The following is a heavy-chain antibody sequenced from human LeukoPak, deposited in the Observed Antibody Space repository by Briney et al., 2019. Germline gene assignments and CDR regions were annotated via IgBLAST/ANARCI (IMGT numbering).Heavy chain of an antibody. CDR1: GGSFSGYY. Sequence: SETLSLTCAVYGGSFSGYYWSWIRQPPGKGLEWIGEINHSGSTNYNPSLKSRVTISVDTSKNQFSLRLSSVTAADTAVYYCAHVAWGSYRYTRPRRGWFDPWGQGTLVTVSS. J-gene: IGHJ5*02. V-gene: IGHV4-34*01. D-gene: IGHD3-16*02. CDR2: INHSGST. CDR3: AHVAWGSYRYTRPRRGWFDP.